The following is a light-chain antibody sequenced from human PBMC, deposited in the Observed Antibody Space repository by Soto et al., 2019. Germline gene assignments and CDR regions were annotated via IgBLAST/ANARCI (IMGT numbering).Light chain of an antibody. CDR3: QPSYSTSWT. Sequence: DIQMTQSPSCLSASVGDRVTITCRASQSISSYLNWYQQKPGKAPKLLIYAASSLQSGVPSRFSGSGSGTEFTLTIISLQHEEFATYYCQPSYSTSWTFGQGTNV. CDR1: QSISSY. CDR2: AAS. J-gene: IGKJ1*01. V-gene: IGKV1-39*01.